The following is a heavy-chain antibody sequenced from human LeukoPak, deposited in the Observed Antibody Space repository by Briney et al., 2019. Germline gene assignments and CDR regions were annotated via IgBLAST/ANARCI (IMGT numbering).Heavy chain of an antibody. CDR3: ARDPPSLDYYDSSGFDY. CDR2: INHSGST. Sequence: PSETLSLTCAVYGGSFSGYYWSWIRQPPGKGLEWIGEINHSGSTNYNPSLKSRVIISVDTSKNQFSLKLSSVTAADTAVYYCARDPPSLDYYDSSGFDYWGQGTLVTVSS. CDR1: GGSFSGYY. J-gene: IGHJ4*02. D-gene: IGHD3-22*01. V-gene: IGHV4-34*01.